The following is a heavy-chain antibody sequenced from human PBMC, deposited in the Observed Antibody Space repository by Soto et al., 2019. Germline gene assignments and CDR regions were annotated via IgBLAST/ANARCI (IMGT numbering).Heavy chain of an antibody. CDR3: ARDASMVRGPFDY. D-gene: IGHD3-10*01. CDR2: IIPIFGTA. CDR1: GGTFSSYA. V-gene: IGHV1-69*13. Sequence: WASVKVSCKASGGTFSSYAISWVRQAPGQGLEWMGGIIPIFGTANYAQKFQGRVTITADESTSTAYMELSSLRSEDTAVYYCARDASMVRGPFDYWGQGTLVTVS. J-gene: IGHJ4*02.